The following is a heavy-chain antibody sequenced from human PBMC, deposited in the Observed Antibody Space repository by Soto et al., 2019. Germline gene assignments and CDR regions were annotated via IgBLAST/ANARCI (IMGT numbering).Heavy chain of an antibody. D-gene: IGHD1-1*01. CDR1: GDSFTSYW. Sequence: XESLKISCKGSGDSFTSYWIGWVRQMPGKGLEWMGIIYPGDSDTRYSPSFQGQVTISADKSISTAYLQWSSLKASDTAMYYCAREARQHFTNAFDTWGQGTMVTVSS. CDR3: AREARQHFTNAFDT. J-gene: IGHJ3*02. CDR2: IYPGDSDT. V-gene: IGHV5-51*01.